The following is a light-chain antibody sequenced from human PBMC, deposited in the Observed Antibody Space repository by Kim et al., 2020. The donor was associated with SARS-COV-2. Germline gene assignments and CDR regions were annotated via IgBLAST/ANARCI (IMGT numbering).Light chain of an antibody. J-gene: IGKJ1*01. V-gene: IGKV1-9*01. CDR2: AAS. Sequence: GDRVAVTCRASQDISNSLAWYQQKAGKAPKLLIFAASTLQSGVPSRFSGSGSGTEFTLTIRSLQAEDFATYYCQQLNHYPWTFGQGTKVDI. CDR1: QDISNS. CDR3: QQLNHYPWT.